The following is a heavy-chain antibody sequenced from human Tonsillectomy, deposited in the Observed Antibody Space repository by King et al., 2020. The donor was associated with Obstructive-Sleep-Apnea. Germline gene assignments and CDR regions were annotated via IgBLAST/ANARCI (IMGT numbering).Heavy chain of an antibody. CDR1: GFTFSSYS. Sequence: DVQLVESGGGLVKPGGSLRLSCAASGFTFSSYSMNWVRQAPGKGLEWVSSISSSRSFIYYTDSVKGRFTISRDNAKNSLYLQMNSLRAEDTAVYYCARDSPYSSGYYDDWGQGTLVTVSS. J-gene: IGHJ4*02. CDR2: ISSSRSFI. CDR3: ARDSPYSSGYYDD. V-gene: IGHV3-21*01. D-gene: IGHD3-22*01.